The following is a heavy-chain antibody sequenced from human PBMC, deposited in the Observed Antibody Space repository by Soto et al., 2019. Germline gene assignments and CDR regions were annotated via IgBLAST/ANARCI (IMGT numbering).Heavy chain of an antibody. J-gene: IGHJ5*02. CDR2: IYYSGST. D-gene: IGHD2-15*01. V-gene: IGHV4-31*03. CDR3: ASRYCSGGSCYWGFDP. Sequence: QVQLQESGPGLVKPSQTLSLTCTVSGGSISSGGYYWSWIRQHPGKCLEWIGYIYYSGSTYYNPSLKSRVTISVDTSKNQFSLKLRSVTAADTAVYYCASRYCSGGSCYWGFDPWGQGTLVTVSS. CDR1: GGSISSGGYY.